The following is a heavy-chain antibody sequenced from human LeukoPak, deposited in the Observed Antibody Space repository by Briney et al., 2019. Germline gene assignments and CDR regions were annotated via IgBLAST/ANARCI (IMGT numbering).Heavy chain of an antibody. CDR2: ISSGSRTI. J-gene: IGHJ4*02. D-gene: IGHD7-27*01. Sequence: PGGSLRLSCAASGFTFSGYSMNWVRQARGRWLEWLSYISSGSRTIFYAASVKGRFTSSRDNGKNSLFLLMRSLRAHDTAVYYCVRKSITGDRDFDYWGQGTLITVSS. CDR3: VRKSITGDRDFDY. V-gene: IGHV3-48*01. CDR1: GFTFSGYS.